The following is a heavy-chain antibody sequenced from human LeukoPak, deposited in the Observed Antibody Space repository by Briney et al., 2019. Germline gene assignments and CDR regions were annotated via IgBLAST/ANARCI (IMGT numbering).Heavy chain of an antibody. CDR1: GFTFSNYW. Sequence: GGSLRLSCAASGFTFSNYWMSRVHQAPGKGLEWVANIKEDGSEKYYVDSVKGRFTISRDNARNSLYLQMNSLRAEDTAVYYCASGRQLGYWGQGTLVTVSS. D-gene: IGHD6-13*01. CDR2: IKEDGSEK. J-gene: IGHJ4*02. V-gene: IGHV3-7*01. CDR3: ASGRQLGY.